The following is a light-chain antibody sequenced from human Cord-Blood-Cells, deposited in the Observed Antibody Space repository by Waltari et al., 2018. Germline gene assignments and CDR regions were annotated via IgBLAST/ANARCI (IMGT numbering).Light chain of an antibody. Sequence: ASVGDRVTITCQASQDISNYLNWYQQKPGKAPKLLIYDASNLETGVPSRFSGSGSGTDFTFTISSLQPEDIATYYCQQYDNLPPFTFGPGTKVDIK. CDR2: DAS. V-gene: IGKV1-33*01. CDR3: QQYDNLPPFT. J-gene: IGKJ3*01. CDR1: QDISNY.